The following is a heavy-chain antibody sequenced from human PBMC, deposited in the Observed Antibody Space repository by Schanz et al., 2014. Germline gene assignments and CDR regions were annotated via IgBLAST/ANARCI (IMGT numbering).Heavy chain of an antibody. CDR2: ISGSGAST. CDR1: GFSFSSYA. J-gene: IGHJ2*01. Sequence: EVQLVESGGGLVQPGGSLRLSCATSGFSFSSYAINWVRQAPGKGLEWVSGISGSGASTYYADSVKGRFTISRDNTKNSLFLQLNSLRADDTAVYYCARNRGSGGQNWYFDLWGRGTLVTGSS. CDR3: ARNRGSGGQNWYFDL. V-gene: IGHV3-23*04. D-gene: IGHD1-26*01.